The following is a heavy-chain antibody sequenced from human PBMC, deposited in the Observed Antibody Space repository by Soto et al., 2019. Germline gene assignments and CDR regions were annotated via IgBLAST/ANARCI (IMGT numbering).Heavy chain of an antibody. CDR2: IVASGGIT. J-gene: IGHJ4*02. CDR3: AKNSAATIRVGYDY. Sequence: EVQLLESGGGLAQPGGSLRLYCAASGFTFSSYPMSWVRQAPGQGLEWGSGIVASGGITYYADSVKGRFTISRDNSKNTLYLQMNSLRAEDTAVYYCAKNSAATIRVGYDYWGQGTLVTVSS. V-gene: IGHV3-23*01. CDR1: GFTFSSYP. D-gene: IGHD5-12*01.